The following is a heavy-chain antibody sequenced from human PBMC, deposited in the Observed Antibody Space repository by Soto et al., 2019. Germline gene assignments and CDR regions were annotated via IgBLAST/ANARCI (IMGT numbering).Heavy chain of an antibody. J-gene: IGHJ4*02. CDR1: GFSLTTRGVG. V-gene: IGHV2-5*02. Sequence: QITLKESGPTLVKPTQTLTLTCTFSGFSLTTRGVGVGWIRQPPGKALEWLALIYWDDDEGYSPSLKSRLTITKDTSKIHVVLTLTNMAPVDTATYYCAHRPRGYSYHFDYWGQGTRVTVSS. D-gene: IGHD5-18*01. CDR2: IYWDDDE. CDR3: AHRPRGYSYHFDY.